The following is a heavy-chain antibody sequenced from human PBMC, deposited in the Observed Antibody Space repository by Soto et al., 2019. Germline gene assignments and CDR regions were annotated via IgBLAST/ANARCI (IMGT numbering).Heavy chain of an antibody. D-gene: IGHD3-9*01. J-gene: IGHJ4*02. CDR2: IYYSGST. V-gene: IGHV4-39*01. Sequence: SETLSLTCTVSGGSISSSSYYWGWIRQPPGKGLEWIGSIYYSGSTYYNPSLKNRVTISVDTSKNQFSLKLSSVTAADTAVYYCARHRDILTGFYFDYWGQGTLVTVSS. CDR3: ARHRDILTGFYFDY. CDR1: GGSISSSSYY.